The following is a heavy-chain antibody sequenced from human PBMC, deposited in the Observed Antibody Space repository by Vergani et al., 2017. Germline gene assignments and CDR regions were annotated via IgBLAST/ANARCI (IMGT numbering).Heavy chain of an antibody. CDR1: GFTFSTYA. D-gene: IGHD1-26*01. J-gene: IGHJ4*02. CDR3: VEDAGSYGNFFDS. V-gene: IGHV3-23*01. Sequence: EVQLLESGGSLKQPGGSVRLSCAASGFTFSTYAMHWVRQAPGKGLEWVSALTGGGGSTYYADSFKGRFIISRDNSRDTLYLQMNSLRPEDTATYYCVEDAGSYGNFFDSWGQGTLVTVSS. CDR2: LTGGGGST.